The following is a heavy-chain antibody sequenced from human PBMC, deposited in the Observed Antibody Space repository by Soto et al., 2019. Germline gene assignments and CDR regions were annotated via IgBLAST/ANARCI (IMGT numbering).Heavy chain of an antibody. Sequence: PSETLSLTCTVSGGSMSTSAYYWSWIRQHPGKGLEWIGYIYYSGSTFYNPSLMSRVTISVDTSKHQFSLKMTSVTAADTAIYYCERHLYAMGRRGSFDFWGLGTLVTVSS. CDR3: ERHLYAMGRRGSFDF. D-gene: IGHD5-18*01. J-gene: IGHJ4*02. CDR1: GGSMSTSAYY. V-gene: IGHV4-31*03. CDR2: IYYSGST.